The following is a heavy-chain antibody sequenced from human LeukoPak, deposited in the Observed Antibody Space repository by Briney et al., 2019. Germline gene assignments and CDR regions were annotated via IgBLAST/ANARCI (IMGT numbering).Heavy chain of an antibody. CDR2: IYTSGST. Sequence: SVTLSLTCTVSGGSISSGSYYWSWIRQPAGKGLGWIGRIYTSGSTNYNPSLKSRVTISVDTSKNQFSLKLSSVTAADTAVYYCARDYYDRFDPWGQGTLVTVSS. V-gene: IGHV4-61*02. CDR3: ARDYYDRFDP. J-gene: IGHJ5*02. D-gene: IGHD3-22*01. CDR1: GGSISSGSYY.